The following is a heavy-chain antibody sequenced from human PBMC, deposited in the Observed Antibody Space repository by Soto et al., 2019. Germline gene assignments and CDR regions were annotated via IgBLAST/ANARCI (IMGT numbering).Heavy chain of an antibody. CDR2: IYYSGST. Sequence: SETLSLTCTVSGGSISSYYWSWIRQPPGKGLEWIGYIYYSGSTNYNPSLKSRVTISVDTSKNQFSLKLSSVTAADTAVYYCARNTYYYDSSGYSRWFAPWGQGTLVTVSS. CDR1: GGSISSYY. CDR3: ARNTYYYDSSGYSRWFAP. D-gene: IGHD3-22*01. V-gene: IGHV4-59*01. J-gene: IGHJ5*02.